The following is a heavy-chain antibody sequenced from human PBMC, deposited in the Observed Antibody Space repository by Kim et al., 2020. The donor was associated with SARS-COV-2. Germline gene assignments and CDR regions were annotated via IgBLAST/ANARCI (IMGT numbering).Heavy chain of an antibody. J-gene: IGHJ6*02. Sequence: GGSLRLSCAASGFTFSSYGMHWVRQAPGKGLEWVAVISYDGSNKYYADSVKGRFTISRDNSKNTLYLQMNSLRAEDTAVYYCAKALGGYVDYYYYGMDVWGQGTTVTVSS. CDR3: AKALGGYVDYYYYGMDV. V-gene: IGHV3-30*18. CDR1: GFTFSSYG. D-gene: IGHD2-15*01. CDR2: ISYDGSNK.